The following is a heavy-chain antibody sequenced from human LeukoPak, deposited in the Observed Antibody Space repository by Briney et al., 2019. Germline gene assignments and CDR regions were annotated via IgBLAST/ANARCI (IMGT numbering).Heavy chain of an antibody. CDR2: INHSGRT. D-gene: IGHD3-10*01. Sequence: SETLSLTCAVYGGSFSGYYWSWVRQPPGKGLEWIGEINHSGRTNYNPSLKSRATISVDPFKNQFSLKLSSVTAADTAVYYCAREIRGVRDFDYWGQGTLVTVSS. V-gene: IGHV4-34*01. CDR1: GGSFSGYY. CDR3: AREIRGVRDFDY. J-gene: IGHJ4*02.